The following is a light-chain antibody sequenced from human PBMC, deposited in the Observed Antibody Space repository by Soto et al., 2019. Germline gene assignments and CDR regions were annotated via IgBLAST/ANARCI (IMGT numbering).Light chain of an antibody. CDR2: AAS. Sequence: IHLTQSPSSLSASLGDRVTITFRASQGISSYLAWYQQKPGKAPKLLIYAASTLQSGVPSRFSGSGSGTDFTLTISSLQPEDFATYYRQQLNSYPTFGQGTRLEIK. CDR1: QGISSY. J-gene: IGKJ5*01. CDR3: QQLNSYPT. V-gene: IGKV1-9*01.